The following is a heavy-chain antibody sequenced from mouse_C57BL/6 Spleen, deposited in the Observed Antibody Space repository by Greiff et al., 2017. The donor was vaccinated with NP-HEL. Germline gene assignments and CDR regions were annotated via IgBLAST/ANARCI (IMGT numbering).Heavy chain of an antibody. D-gene: IGHD2-5*01. CDR3: ARDAYYSNSTGYYFDY. CDR1: GFTFSSYA. V-gene: IGHV5-4*01. CDR2: ISDGGSYT. J-gene: IGHJ2*01. Sequence: EVHLVESGGGLVKPGGSLKLSCAASGFTFSSYAMSWVRQTPEKRLEWVATISDGGSYTYYPDNVKGRFTISRDNAKNNLYLQMSHLKSEDTAMYYCARDAYYSNSTGYYFDYWGQGTTLTVSS.